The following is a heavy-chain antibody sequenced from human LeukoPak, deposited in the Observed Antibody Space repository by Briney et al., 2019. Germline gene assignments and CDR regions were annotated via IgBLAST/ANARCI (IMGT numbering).Heavy chain of an antibody. CDR1: GGSITSGDYY. D-gene: IGHD6-19*01. CDR3: ARAAVAGDYFDY. Sequence: SETLSLTCTVSGGSITSGDYYWSWIRQPPGKGLEWIGYIYYGGSTYYNPSLKSRVTISLGTSKNQFSLKLSSVTAADTAVYYCARAAVAGDYFDYWGQGTLVSASS. V-gene: IGHV4-30-4*01. CDR2: IYYGGST. J-gene: IGHJ4*02.